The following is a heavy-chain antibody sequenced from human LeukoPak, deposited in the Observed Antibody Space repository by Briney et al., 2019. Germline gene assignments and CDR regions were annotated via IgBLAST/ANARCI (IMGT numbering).Heavy chain of an antibody. V-gene: IGHV3-33*03. CDR1: GFTFNSYG. J-gene: IGHJ4*02. D-gene: IGHD3-22*01. CDR3: AKGLPLFYYDSSGPIDY. Sequence: GRSLRLSCAASGFTFNSYGMHWVRQAPGKGLEWVAGIWYDGSNKYYADSVKGRVTISRDNSKKILYLQMNSLRAEDTAVYYCAKGLPLFYYDSSGPIDYWGQGTLVTVSS. CDR2: IWYDGSNK.